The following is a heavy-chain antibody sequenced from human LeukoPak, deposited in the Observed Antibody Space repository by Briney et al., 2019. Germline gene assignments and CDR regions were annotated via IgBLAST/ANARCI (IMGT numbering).Heavy chain of an antibody. D-gene: IGHD7-27*01. V-gene: IGHV3-66*02. J-gene: IGHJ4*02. CDR1: GFTVSSNY. CDR3: ASAGETPFDY. Sequence: HPGGSLRLSCAASGFTVSSNYMSWVRQAPGKGLEWVSVIYSGGSTYYADSVKGRFTISRDNSKNTLSLQMNSLRAEDTAVYYCASAGETPFDYWGQGNLVTVSS. CDR2: IYSGGST.